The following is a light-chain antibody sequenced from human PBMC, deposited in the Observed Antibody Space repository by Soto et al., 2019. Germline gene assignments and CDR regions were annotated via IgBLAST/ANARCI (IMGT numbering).Light chain of an antibody. Sequence: QSALTQPPSASGSPGQSVTISCTGTSSDVGAYNYVSWYQQHPGKAPKLIIYEVSKRPSGVPDRFSGSKSGNTASLTVSGLQAEDEADYYSSSSAGNNLGVFGGGTKLTVL. V-gene: IGLV2-8*01. J-gene: IGLJ2*01. CDR3: SSSAGNNLGV. CDR2: EVS. CDR1: SSDVGAYNY.